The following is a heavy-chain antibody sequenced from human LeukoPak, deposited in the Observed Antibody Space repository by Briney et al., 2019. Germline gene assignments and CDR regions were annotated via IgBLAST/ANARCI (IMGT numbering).Heavy chain of an antibody. CDR3: ARSPSYYDSFFDY. CDR1: GGSIASYY. CDR2: ISYRGST. V-gene: IGHV4-59*01. Sequence: PSETLSLTCTVSGGSIASYYWSWIRQFPGKGLEWIGYISYRGSTSYNPSLNSRVTISVDTSKNQFSLKLSSVTAADTAVYYCARSPSYYDSFFDYWGQGTLVTVSS. J-gene: IGHJ4*02. D-gene: IGHD3-22*01.